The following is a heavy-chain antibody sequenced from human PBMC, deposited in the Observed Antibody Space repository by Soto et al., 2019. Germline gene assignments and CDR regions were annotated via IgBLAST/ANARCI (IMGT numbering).Heavy chain of an antibody. CDR3: AKAYGSSWAAFDI. CDR1: GGTFSSYA. D-gene: IGHD3-10*01. V-gene: IGHV1-69*13. J-gene: IGHJ3*02. Sequence: SVKVSCKASGGTFSSYAISWVRQAPGQGLEWMGGIIPIFGTANYAQKFQGRVTITADESTSTAYMELSSLRFEDTAVYYCAKAYGSSWAAFDIWGQGTMVTVSS. CDR2: IIPIFGTA.